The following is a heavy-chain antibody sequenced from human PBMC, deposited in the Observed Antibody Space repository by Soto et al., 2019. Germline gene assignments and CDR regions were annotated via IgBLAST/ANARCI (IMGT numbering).Heavy chain of an antibody. CDR2: SNHSGST. J-gene: IGHJ6*02. V-gene: IGHV4-34*01. CDR3: ARADIVVVAASTSGWYYYGMDV. D-gene: IGHD2-15*01. CDR1: GGYFSGYY. Sequence: QVQLQQWGAGLLKPSATLSLTCAIYGGYFSGYYWSWIRQPPGKGLAWIGESNHSGSTHYTPSLKRRVTISVDTSKNQFSLKLSSVTAADTAVYYCARADIVVVAASTSGWYYYGMDVWGQETTVTVSS.